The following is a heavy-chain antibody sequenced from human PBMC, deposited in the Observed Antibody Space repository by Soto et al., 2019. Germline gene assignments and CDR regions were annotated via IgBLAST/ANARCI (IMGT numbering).Heavy chain of an antibody. CDR3: SRDLALSSGSRIGCFDY. J-gene: IGHJ4*02. D-gene: IGHD1-26*01. Sequence: LSQTLSLTCAISGDSVSSKSAAWNWIRQSPSRGLEWLGRTYYRSKWYNDYAVSVKSRITINPDPSKNQFSLQLNSVTPEDTAVYFCSRDLALSSGSRIGCFDYWGQGTLVTVSS. V-gene: IGHV6-1*01. CDR1: GDSVSSKSAA. CDR2: TYYRSKWYN.